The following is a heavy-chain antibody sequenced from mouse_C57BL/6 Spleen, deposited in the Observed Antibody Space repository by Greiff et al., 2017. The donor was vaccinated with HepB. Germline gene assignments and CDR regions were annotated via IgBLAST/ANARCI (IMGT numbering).Heavy chain of an antibody. D-gene: IGHD1-1*01. J-gene: IGHJ1*03. Sequence: VQLQQSGAELVKPGASVKISCKASGYAFSSYWMNWVKQRPGKGLEWIGQIYPGDGDTNYNGKFKGKATLTADKSSSTAYMQLSSLTSEDSAVYCCARGELSYGSNYWYFDVWGTGTTVTVSS. V-gene: IGHV1-80*01. CDR2: IYPGDGDT. CDR1: GYAFSSYW. CDR3: ARGELSYGSNYWYFDV.